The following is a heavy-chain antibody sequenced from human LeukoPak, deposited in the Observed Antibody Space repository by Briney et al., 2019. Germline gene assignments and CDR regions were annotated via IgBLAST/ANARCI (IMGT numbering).Heavy chain of an antibody. CDR1: GYTFTSYG. J-gene: IGHJ4*02. CDR2: ISAYNGNT. Sequence: ASVKVSCKASGYTFTSYGISWVRQAPGQGPEWMGWISAYNGNTNYAQKLQGRVTMTTDTSTSTAYMELRSLRSDDTAVYYCARDLSPRGSPDYWGQGTLVTVSS. V-gene: IGHV1-18*01. CDR3: ARDLSPRGSPDY. D-gene: IGHD2/OR15-2a*01.